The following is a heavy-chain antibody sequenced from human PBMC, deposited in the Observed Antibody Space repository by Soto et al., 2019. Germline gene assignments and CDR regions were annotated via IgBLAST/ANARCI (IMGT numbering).Heavy chain of an antibody. Sequence: SETLSLTCTVSGGSISSSSYYWGWIRQPPGKGLEWIGSIYYSGSTYYNPSLKSRVTISVDTSKNQFSLKLSSVTAADTAVYYCARDRGYSYGYAALGYYYYYGMDVWGQGTTVTVSS. CDR1: GGSISSSSYY. CDR2: IYYSGST. D-gene: IGHD5-18*01. J-gene: IGHJ6*02. CDR3: ARDRGYSYGYAALGYYYYYGMDV. V-gene: IGHV4-39*02.